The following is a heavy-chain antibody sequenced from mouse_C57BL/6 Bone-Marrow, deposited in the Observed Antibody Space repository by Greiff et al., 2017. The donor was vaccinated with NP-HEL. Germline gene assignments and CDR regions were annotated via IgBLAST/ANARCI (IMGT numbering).Heavy chain of an antibody. CDR2: IDPSDSYT. J-gene: IGHJ4*01. Sequence: QVQLQQSGAELVMPGASVKLSCKASGYTFTSYWMHWVKQRPGQGLEWIGEIDPSDSYTNYNQKFKGKSTLTVDKSSSTAYMQLSSLTSEDSAVDYGARPGSSYDYAMDYWGQGTSVTVSS. V-gene: IGHV1-69*01. CDR3: ARPGSSYDYAMDY. D-gene: IGHD1-1*01. CDR1: GYTFTSYW.